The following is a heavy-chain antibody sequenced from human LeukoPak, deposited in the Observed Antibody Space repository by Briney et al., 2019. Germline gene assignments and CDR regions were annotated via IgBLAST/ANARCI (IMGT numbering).Heavy chain of an antibody. CDR3: ARVKQPPFLVPAATSGVFDY. CDR1: GFTVSSYAM. J-gene: IGHJ4*02. D-gene: IGHD2-2*01. CDR2: FYHSGST. V-gene: IGHV4-4*02. Sequence: GSLRLSCAASGFTVSSYAMSWVRQAPGKGLEWIGEFYHSGSTNYNPSLKSRVTISVDKSKNQFSLKLSSVTAADTAVYYCARVKQPPFLVPAATSGVFDYWGEGTLVTVSS.